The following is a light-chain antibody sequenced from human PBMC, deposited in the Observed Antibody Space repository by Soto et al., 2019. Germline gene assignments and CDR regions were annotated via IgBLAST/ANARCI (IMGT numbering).Light chain of an antibody. Sequence: QLVLTQSSSASASLGSSVKLTCTLSSGHSSYIIAWHQQQPGKAPRYLMKLEGSGSYNKGSGVPDRFSGSSSGADRYLTISNLQSEDEADYYCETWDSNTRVFGGETKLTVL. V-gene: IGLV4-60*03. J-gene: IGLJ2*01. CDR2: LEGSGSY. CDR1: SGHSSYI. CDR3: ETWDSNTRV.